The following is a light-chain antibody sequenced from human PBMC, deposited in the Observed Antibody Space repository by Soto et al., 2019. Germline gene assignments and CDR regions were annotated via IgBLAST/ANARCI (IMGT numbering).Light chain of an antibody. Sequence: DIQMTQSPSTLSASVGDRVTITCRASQSISSWLAWYQQKPGKAPKLLIYKASSLQSGVPSRFSGSGSGTEFPLTISSLQPSDFAAYYCQQSNSYPYTFGQGTKLEIK. CDR3: QQSNSYPYT. J-gene: IGKJ2*01. CDR1: QSISSW. V-gene: IGKV1-5*03. CDR2: KAS.